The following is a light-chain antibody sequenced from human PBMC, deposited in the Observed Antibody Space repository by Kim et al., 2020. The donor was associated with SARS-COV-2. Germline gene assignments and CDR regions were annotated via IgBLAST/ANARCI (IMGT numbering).Light chain of an antibody. Sequence: LSPGERATLSCSASQSVNNRYLAWYQQKVGQTPRLLIYGVSTRATGIPDRFSGSGSGTDFTLTISRLEPEDFAVYYCQHYGSSPQFGGGTKVDIK. V-gene: IGKV3-20*01. CDR1: QSVNNRY. CDR2: GVS. CDR3: QHYGSSPQ. J-gene: IGKJ4*01.